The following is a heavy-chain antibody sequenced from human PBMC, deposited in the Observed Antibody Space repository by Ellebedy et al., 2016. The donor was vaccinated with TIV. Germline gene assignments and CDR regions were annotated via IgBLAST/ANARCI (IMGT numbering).Heavy chain of an antibody. D-gene: IGHD4-17*01. CDR1: GFNLRSYW. J-gene: IGHJ5*02. CDR2: IRQEGDEI. CDR3: ARRASYGDYAVQVNPWFDP. Sequence: GGSLRLSCAASGFNLRSYWMTWVRQAPGKGLEWVAKIRQEGDEIYYVESVKGRFTISRDNAKNSLFLKMNSLRVEDTAVYYCARRASYGDYAVQVNPWFDPWGQGTLVTVSS. V-gene: IGHV3-7*01.